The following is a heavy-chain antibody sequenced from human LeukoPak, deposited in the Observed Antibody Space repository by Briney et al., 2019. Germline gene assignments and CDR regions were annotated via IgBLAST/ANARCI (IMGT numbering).Heavy chain of an antibody. CDR2: ISGSGGST. V-gene: IGHV3-23*01. Sequence: GGSLRLSCAASGFTFSSYAMSWVRQAPGKGLEWVSAISGSGGSTYYADSVKGRFTISRDNAKNSLYLQINSLRAEDTAVYYCVKDLNWAFDYWGQGTLVTVSS. CDR3: VKDLNWAFDY. J-gene: IGHJ4*02. CDR1: GFTFSSYA. D-gene: IGHD3-16*01.